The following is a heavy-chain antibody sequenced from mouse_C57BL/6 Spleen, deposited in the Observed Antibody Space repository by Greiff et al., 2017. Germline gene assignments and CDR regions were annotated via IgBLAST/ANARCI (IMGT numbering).Heavy chain of an antibody. Sequence: VQLQQSGTELVKPGASVKLSCKASGYTFTSYWMHWVKQRPGQGLEWIGNINPSNGGTNYNEKFKSKATLTVDKSSSTAYMQLSSLTSEDSAVYYCARENYYGSSVFDYWGQGTTLTVSS. J-gene: IGHJ2*01. D-gene: IGHD1-1*01. CDR3: ARENYYGSSVFDY. V-gene: IGHV1-53*01. CDR2: INPSNGGT. CDR1: GYTFTSYW.